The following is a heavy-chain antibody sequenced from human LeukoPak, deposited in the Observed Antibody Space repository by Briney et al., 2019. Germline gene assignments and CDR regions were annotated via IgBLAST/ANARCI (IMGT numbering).Heavy chain of an antibody. CDR1: GYTFSNDW. J-gene: IGHJ4*02. V-gene: IGHV4-34*01. CDR2: INHSGST. Sequence: GSLRLSCAASGYTFSNDWMSWIRQPPGKGLEWIGEINHSGSTNYNPSLKSRVTISVDTSKNQFSLKLSSVTAADTAVYYCARGARLRYFDWLLGQYYFDYWGQGTLVTVSS. CDR3: ARGARLRYFDWLLGQYYFDY. D-gene: IGHD3-9*01.